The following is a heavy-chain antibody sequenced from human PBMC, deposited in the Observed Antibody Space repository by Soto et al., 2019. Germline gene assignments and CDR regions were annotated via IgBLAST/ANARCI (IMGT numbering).Heavy chain of an antibody. V-gene: IGHV3-15*01. J-gene: IGHJ5*02. D-gene: IGHD2-2*01. CDR3: TTAIVVPRFDP. Sequence: EVQLVESGGGLVKPGGSLRLSCAASGFTFNNAWMTWVRQAPGKGLGWVGRIKSKTDGGTTDYAAPVKGRFTISRDDSKNTVYLQMNSLKTEDTAVYYCTTAIVVPRFDPWGQGILVTVSS. CDR1: GFTFNNAW. CDR2: IKSKTDGGTT.